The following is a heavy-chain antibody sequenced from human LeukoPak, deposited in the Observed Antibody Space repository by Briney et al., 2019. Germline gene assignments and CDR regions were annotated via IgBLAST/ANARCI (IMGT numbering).Heavy chain of an antibody. Sequence: PGGSLRLSCAASGFTFSDFYMSWIRQPPGKGLEWIGEINHSGSTNYNPSLKSRVTISVDTSKNQFSLKLSSVTAADTAVYYCARESPLDDYWGQGTLVTVSS. CDR3: ARESPLDDY. V-gene: IGHV4-34*01. CDR1: GFTFSDFY. J-gene: IGHJ4*02. D-gene: IGHD3-3*01. CDR2: INHSGST.